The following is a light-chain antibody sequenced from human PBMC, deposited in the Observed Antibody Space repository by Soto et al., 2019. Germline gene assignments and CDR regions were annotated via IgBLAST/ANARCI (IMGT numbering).Light chain of an antibody. CDR3: QDYSDWPTWT. CDR2: GAS. CDR1: QTISTN. Sequence: EIVITQSPATLSVSPGGRATLSFRASQTISTNLAWYQQKPGQAPRLLIYGASTRAAGIPARFSGSGSGTEFTLIISSLQSEDFAVYYCQDYSDWPTWTFGQGTKVDIK. V-gene: IGKV3-15*01. J-gene: IGKJ1*01.